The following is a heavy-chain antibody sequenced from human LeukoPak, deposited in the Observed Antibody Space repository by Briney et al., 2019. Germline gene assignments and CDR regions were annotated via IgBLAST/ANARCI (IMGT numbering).Heavy chain of an antibody. J-gene: IGHJ4*02. D-gene: IGHD2-21*02. CDR3: ASELAHCVGDCLKN. Sequence: GGSLRLSCAASGFMFSNYGMSWVRQAPGKGLEWVSSISVCGSFTYYADSVKGRFTISRDNSENTLYLQMNSLRAEDTAVYYCASELAHCVGDCLKNWGQGTLVTVSS. V-gene: IGHV3-23*01. CDR2: ISVCGSFT. CDR1: GFMFSNYG.